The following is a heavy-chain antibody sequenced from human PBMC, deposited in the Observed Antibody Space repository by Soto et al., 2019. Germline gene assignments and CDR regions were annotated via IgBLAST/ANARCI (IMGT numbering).Heavy chain of an antibody. J-gene: IGHJ4*02. CDR2: IYYSGST. Sequence: PSETLSLTCTVSGGSISSYYWSWIQQPPGKGLEWIGYIYYSGSTNYNPSLKSRVTISVDTSKNQFSLKLSSVTAADTAVYYCASEQRGLQYVGYYSESWGQGTLGTV. D-gene: IGHD1-26*01. V-gene: IGHV4-59*01. CDR1: GGSISSYY. CDR3: ASEQRGLQYVGYYSES.